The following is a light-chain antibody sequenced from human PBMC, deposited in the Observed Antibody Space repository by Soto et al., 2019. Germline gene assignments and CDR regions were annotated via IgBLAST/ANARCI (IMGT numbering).Light chain of an antibody. J-gene: IGLJ2*01. Sequence: QAVVTQSPSASASLGASVKLTCTLSSGHSRYAIAWHQQQPEKGPRYVMKINSDGSHGKGDGSPDRFSGSSAGAERYLTSSSLQSEDEADYYCQAWGSGVQVFGGGTKVTVL. CDR2: INSDGSH. CDR1: SGHSRYA. V-gene: IGLV4-69*01. CDR3: QAWGSGVQV.